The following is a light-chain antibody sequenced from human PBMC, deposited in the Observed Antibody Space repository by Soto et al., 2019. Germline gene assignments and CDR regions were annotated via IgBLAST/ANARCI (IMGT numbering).Light chain of an antibody. CDR2: GAS. CDR3: QQYGSAPLIT. Sequence: IVLPQSPSTLSLSPGERATLYCRASQSVSSSYLAWYQQKPGQAPRLLIFGASNRATGIPDRFSGSGSGTDFTLAISRLEPEDFAVYYCQQYGSAPLITFGQGTRLEIK. CDR1: QSVSSSY. J-gene: IGKJ5*01. V-gene: IGKV3-20*01.